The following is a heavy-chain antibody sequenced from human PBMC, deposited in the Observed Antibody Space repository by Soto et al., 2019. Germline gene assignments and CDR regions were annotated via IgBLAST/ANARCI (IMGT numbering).Heavy chain of an antibody. CDR1: GFTFSTYS. D-gene: IGHD6-6*01. CDR2: MSSRSLTI. J-gene: IGHJ6*02. CDR3: ARGGSSSDNGMDV. V-gene: IGHV3-48*02. Sequence: EVQLVESGGGLVQPGGSLRVSCAASGFTFSTYSMNWVRQAPGKGLEWVSYMSSRSLTIYYTESVKGRFTISRDNAKNPLYLKMNSLRDEDTAVYYCARGGSSSDNGMDVWGQGTTVTVSS.